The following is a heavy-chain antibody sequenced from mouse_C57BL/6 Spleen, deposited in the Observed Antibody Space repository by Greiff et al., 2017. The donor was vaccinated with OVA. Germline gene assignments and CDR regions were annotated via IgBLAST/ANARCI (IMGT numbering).Heavy chain of an antibody. D-gene: IGHD1-1*01. CDR3: AREATVPYYYAMDY. V-gene: IGHV3-6*01. CDR2: ISYDGSN. J-gene: IGHJ4*01. CDR1: GYSITSGYY. Sequence: EVKLQESGPGLVKPSQSLSLTCSVTGYSITSGYYWNWIRQFPGNKLEWMGYISYDGSNNYNPSLKNRISITRDTSKNQFFLKLNSVTTEDTATYYCAREATVPYYYAMDYWGQGTSVTVSS.